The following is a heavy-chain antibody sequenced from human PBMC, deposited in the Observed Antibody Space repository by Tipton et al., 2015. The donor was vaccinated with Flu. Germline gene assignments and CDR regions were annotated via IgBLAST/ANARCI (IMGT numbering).Heavy chain of an antibody. D-gene: IGHD5-24*01. CDR2: IWYDGSNK. J-gene: IGHJ4*02. CDR3: ARDGKNGYNFDY. Sequence: SLRLSCAASGFNFNDHAMHWARQAPGKGLEWVAYIWYDGSNKYYADSVKGRFTISRDRSKKRVFLQMNSLRAEDTAVYYCARDGKNGYNFDYWGQGTLVHVFS. V-gene: IGHV3-33*01. CDR1: GFNFNDHA.